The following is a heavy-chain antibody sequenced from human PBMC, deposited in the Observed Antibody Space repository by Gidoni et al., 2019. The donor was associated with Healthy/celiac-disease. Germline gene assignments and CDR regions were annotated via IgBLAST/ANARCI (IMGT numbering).Heavy chain of an antibody. J-gene: IGHJ4*02. CDR1: GFPFSSYE. CDR3: ARGNTDCSGGSCYSTFRFDY. Sequence: EVQLVESGGGLVQPGGSLRLSCAASGFPFSSYEMNWVRQAPGKGLEWVSYISSSGSTIYYADSVKGRFTISRDNAKNSLYLQMNSLRAEDTAVYYCARGNTDCSGGSCYSTFRFDYWGQGTLVTVSS. V-gene: IGHV3-48*03. D-gene: IGHD2-15*01. CDR2: ISSSGSTI.